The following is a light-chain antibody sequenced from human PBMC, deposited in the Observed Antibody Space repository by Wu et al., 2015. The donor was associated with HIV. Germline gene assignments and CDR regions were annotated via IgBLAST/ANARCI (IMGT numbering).Light chain of an antibody. V-gene: IGKV3-20*01. CDR3: QQYNNWPFFT. Sequence: DIVMTQSPATLSVSPGERATLFCRASQSVSSSYLAWYQEKPGQAPRLLIYRASSRATGTPDRFSGSGSGTDFTLTISRLEPEDFAVYYCQQYNNWPFFTFGPGTKVDIK. CDR2: RAS. CDR1: QSVSSSY. J-gene: IGKJ3*01.